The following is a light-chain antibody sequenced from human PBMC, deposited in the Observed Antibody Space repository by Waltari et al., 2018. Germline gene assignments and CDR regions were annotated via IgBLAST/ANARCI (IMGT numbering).Light chain of an antibody. CDR3: AAWDDSLSGYVV. CDR2: RNN. J-gene: IGLJ2*01. Sequence: QSVLTQPPSASGTPGQRVTISCSGRSSNLGRTYVSWSQQLPGTAPKLLIYRNNQRPSGVPDRFSGSKSGTSASLAISGLRSEDEADYYCAAWDDSLSGYVVFGGGTKLTVL. V-gene: IGLV1-47*01. CDR1: SSNLGRTY.